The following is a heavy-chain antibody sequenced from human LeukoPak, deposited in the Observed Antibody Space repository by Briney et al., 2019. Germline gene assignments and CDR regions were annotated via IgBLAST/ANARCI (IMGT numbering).Heavy chain of an antibody. Sequence: GGSLRLSCAASGFTFSSYAMHWVRQAPGKGLEWVAVISYDGSNKYYADSVKGRFTISRDNSKNTLYLQMNSLRAEDTAVYYCGRGPKAGGPHHDMDVWGRGTTVTVSS. CDR1: GFTFSSYA. J-gene: IGHJ6*02. D-gene: IGHD2-15*01. V-gene: IGHV3-30-3*01. CDR2: ISYDGSNK. CDR3: GRGPKAGGPHHDMDV.